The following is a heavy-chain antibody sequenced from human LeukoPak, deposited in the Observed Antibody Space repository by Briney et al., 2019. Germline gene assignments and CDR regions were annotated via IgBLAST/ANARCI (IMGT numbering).Heavy chain of an antibody. Sequence: PGGSLRLSCTTSGFFFGAYAMSWFRQAPGKGLEWVGFIRSKTYGGAIEYAASVKGRFTISRDDSKGIAYLQMNSLKTEGTAVYYCARDQLGGDPDNYYYYYMDVWGKGTTVTVSS. CDR2: IRSKTYGGAI. CDR3: ARDQLGGDPDNYYYYYMDV. CDR1: GFFFGAYA. D-gene: IGHD4-17*01. J-gene: IGHJ6*03. V-gene: IGHV3-49*03.